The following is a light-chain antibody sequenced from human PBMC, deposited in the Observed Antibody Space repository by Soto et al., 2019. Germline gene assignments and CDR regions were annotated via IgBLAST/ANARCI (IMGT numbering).Light chain of an antibody. CDR3: SSYTTSNTRQIV. Sequence: QSALTQPASVSWSPGQSITISCTGTSSEVGGYSYVSWYQHHPGKAPKIMIYDVSNRPSGVSNRFSGSKSGNTASLTISVLQPEDEADYYCSSYTTSNTRQIVFGTGTKVTVL. J-gene: IGLJ1*01. CDR2: DVS. V-gene: IGLV2-14*03. CDR1: SSEVGGYSY.